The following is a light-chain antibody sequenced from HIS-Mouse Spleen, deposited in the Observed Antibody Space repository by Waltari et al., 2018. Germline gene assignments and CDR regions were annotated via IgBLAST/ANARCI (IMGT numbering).Light chain of an antibody. Sequence: QSALTQPRPVSGSPGQSVTISCTGTSSDVGGYNYVYWYQQHQGKAPKLMIYDVSKRPSGVPDRFSGSKSGNTASLTISGLQAEDEADYYCCSYAGSYTGVFGTGTKVTVL. CDR3: CSYAGSYTGV. CDR1: SSDVGGYNY. J-gene: IGLJ1*01. CDR2: DVS. V-gene: IGLV2-11*01.